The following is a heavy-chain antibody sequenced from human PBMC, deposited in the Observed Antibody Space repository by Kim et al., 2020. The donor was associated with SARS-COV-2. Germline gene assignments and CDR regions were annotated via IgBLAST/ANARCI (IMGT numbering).Heavy chain of an antibody. CDR3: ARDHRVKQWLVGTLIDY. D-gene: IGHD6-19*01. V-gene: IGHV3-48*02. Sequence: GGSLRLSCAASGFTFSSYSMNWVRQAPGKGLEWVSYISSSSSTIYYADSVKGRFTISRDNAKNSLYLQMNSLRDEDTAVYYCARDHRVKQWLVGTLIDYWGQGTLVTVSS. CDR1: GFTFSSYS. J-gene: IGHJ4*02. CDR2: ISSSSSTI.